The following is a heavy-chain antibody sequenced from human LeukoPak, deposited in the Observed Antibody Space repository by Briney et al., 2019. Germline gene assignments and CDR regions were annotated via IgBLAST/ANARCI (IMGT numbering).Heavy chain of an antibody. D-gene: IGHD6-13*01. CDR3: ARGTGIAPAGRRNFDY. CDR1: GGSISNYY. Sequence: PSETLSLTCIVSGGSISNYYLSWIRQSPGKGLEWIGYIYYSGSTNYNPSLKSRVTISVDTSKNQFSLKLSSVTAADTAVYYCARGTGIAPAGRRNFDYWGQGTLVTVSS. J-gene: IGHJ4*02. V-gene: IGHV4-59*01. CDR2: IYYSGST.